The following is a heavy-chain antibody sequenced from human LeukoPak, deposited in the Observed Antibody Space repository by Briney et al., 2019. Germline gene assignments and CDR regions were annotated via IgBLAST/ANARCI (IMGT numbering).Heavy chain of an antibody. CDR2: ISSSSSYT. Sequence: PGGCLRLSCAASGFSFSVYYMSSIRQAPGKGLEWGSYISSSSSYTNYADSVKGRFTISRDNAKNSLYLQMNSLRAEDTAVYYCARGSSSSWLWGQGTLVTVSS. CDR3: ARGSSSSWL. V-gene: IGHV3-11*05. D-gene: IGHD6-13*01. CDR1: GFSFSVYY. J-gene: IGHJ4*02.